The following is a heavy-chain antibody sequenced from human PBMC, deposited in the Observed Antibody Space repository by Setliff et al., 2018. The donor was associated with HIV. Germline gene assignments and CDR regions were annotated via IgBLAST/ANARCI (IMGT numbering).Heavy chain of an antibody. CDR2: FHYSGST. J-gene: IGHJ3*01. CDR3: ARVRVGATDFAFDV. Sequence: KTSETLSLTCNVSGGSISRNYYWGWIRQPPDKGLEWIGSFHYSGSTSYNPSLRSRVTISVDTSKNQFSLKLTSVTAADTAVYYCARVRVGATDFAFDVWGRGTMVTVSS. V-gene: IGHV4-39*01. CDR1: GGSISRNYY. D-gene: IGHD1-26*01.